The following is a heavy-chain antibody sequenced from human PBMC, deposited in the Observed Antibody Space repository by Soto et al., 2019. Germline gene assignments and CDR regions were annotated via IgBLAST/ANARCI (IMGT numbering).Heavy chain of an antibody. V-gene: IGHV1-69*13. D-gene: IGHD3-3*01. CDR1: GGTFSSYA. Sequence: SVKVSCKASGGTFSSYAISWVRQAPGQGLEWMGGIIPIFGTANYAQKFQGRVTITADESTSTAYMELSSLRSEDTAVYYCARMGRFLEWLSSWFDPWGQGTLVTVSS. J-gene: IGHJ5*02. CDR2: IIPIFGTA. CDR3: ARMGRFLEWLSSWFDP.